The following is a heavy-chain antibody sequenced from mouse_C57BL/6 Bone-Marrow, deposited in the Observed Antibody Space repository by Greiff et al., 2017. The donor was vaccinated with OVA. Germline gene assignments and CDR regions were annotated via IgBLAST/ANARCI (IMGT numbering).Heavy chain of an antibody. J-gene: IGHJ2*01. CDR1: GFTFSSYA. D-gene: IGHD1-1*01. CDR3: ARVYYYGSFDY. Sequence: EVHLVESGGGLVKPGGSLKLSCAASGFTFSSYAMSCVRQTPEKRLEWVATISDGGSYTYYPDNVKGRFTISRDNAKNNLYLQMSHLKSEDTAMYYCARVYYYGSFDYWGQGTTLTVSS. V-gene: IGHV5-4*01. CDR2: ISDGGSYT.